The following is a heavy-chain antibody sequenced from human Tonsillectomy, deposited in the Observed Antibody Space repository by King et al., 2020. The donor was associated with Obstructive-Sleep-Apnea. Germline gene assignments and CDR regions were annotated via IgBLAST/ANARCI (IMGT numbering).Heavy chain of an antibody. CDR1: GFTFSSYW. Sequence: EVQLVESGGGLVQPGGSLRLSCAASGFTFSSYWMHWVRQAPGKGLVWVSRINSDGSTTTYADSVKGRFTVSRDNAKNTLHLQMSSLRAEDTAVYFCARDRDCRSTSCFFGMDVWGQGTTLTVSS. CDR2: INSDGSTT. D-gene: IGHD2-2*01. V-gene: IGHV3-74*01. J-gene: IGHJ6*02. CDR3: ARDRDCRSTSCFFGMDV.